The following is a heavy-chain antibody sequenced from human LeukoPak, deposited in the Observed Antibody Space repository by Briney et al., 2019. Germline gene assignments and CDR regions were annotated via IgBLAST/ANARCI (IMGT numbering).Heavy chain of an antibody. CDR1: RFTFSSYA. Sequence: GGSLRLSCAASRFTFSSYAMSWVPQARGKGLEYVSAISGSGGSTYYADAVKGRFTISRDNSKNTLYLQMNSLRAEDTAVYYCAKGQVPAAANYYYYYGMDVWGQGTTVSVSS. V-gene: IGHV3-23*01. J-gene: IGHJ6*02. CDR2: ISGSGGST. D-gene: IGHD2-2*01. CDR3: AKGQVPAAANYYYYYGMDV.